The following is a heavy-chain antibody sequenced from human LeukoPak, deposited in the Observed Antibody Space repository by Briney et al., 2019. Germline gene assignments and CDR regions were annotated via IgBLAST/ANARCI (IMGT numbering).Heavy chain of an antibody. CDR2: ISSSGSTI. V-gene: IGHV3-11*04. CDR1: GFTFSDYY. CDR3: ARVSPAVRRSAAGDY. J-gene: IGHJ4*02. D-gene: IGHD6-13*01. Sequence: GGSLRLSCAASGFTFSDYYMSWIRQAPGKGLEWVSYISSSGSTIYYADSVKGRFTISRDNAKNSLYLQMNSLRAEDTAVYYCARVSPAVRRSAAGDYWGQGTLVTVSS.